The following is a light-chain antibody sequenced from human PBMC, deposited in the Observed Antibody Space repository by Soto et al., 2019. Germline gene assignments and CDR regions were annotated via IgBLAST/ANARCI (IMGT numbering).Light chain of an antibody. Sequence: QSVLTQPASVYGSPGQSITISCTGSNSDVGSYNLVSWYQQHPGKAPKVIIFEVNKRPSGVSNRFSGSKSGYTASLTISGLQAEDEADYYCCSYAGYITFVVFGGGTKLTVL. J-gene: IGLJ2*01. V-gene: IGLV2-23*02. CDR3: CSYAGYITFVV. CDR2: EVN. CDR1: NSDVGSYNL.